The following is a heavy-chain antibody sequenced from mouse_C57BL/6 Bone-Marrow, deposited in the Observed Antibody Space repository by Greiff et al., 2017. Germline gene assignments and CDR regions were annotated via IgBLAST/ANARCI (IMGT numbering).Heavy chain of an antibody. CDR2: INPSSGYT. CDR3: ARWKGAWFAY. Sequence: QVQLQQSGAELARPGASVKMSCKASGYTFTSYTMRWVKQRPGQGLEWIGYINPSSGYTKYNQKFKDKATLTADKSSSTAYMQLSSLTSEDSAVYYCARWKGAWFAYWGQGTLVTVSA. J-gene: IGHJ3*01. V-gene: IGHV1-4*01. CDR1: GYTFTSYT.